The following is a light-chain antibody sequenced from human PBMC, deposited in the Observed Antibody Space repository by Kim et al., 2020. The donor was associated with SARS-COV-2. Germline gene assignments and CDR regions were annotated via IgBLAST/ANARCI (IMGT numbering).Light chain of an antibody. J-gene: IGLJ2*01. CDR3: SSYTSSSVV. Sequence: QSALTQPASVSGSPGQSITISCTGTSSDVGGYNYVSWYQQHPGKAPKLMIYDVSKRPSGVSNRFSGSKSGNMASLTISGLQAEDEADYYCSSYTSSSVVFGGGTQLTVL. CDR1: SSDVGGYNY. V-gene: IGLV2-14*01. CDR2: DVS.